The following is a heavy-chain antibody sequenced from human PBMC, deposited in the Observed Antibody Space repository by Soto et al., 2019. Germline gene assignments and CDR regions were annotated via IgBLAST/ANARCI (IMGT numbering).Heavy chain of an antibody. CDR1: GFIFTNYW. Sequence: EVEVVESGGGLVQPGESLRISCAASGFIFTNYWMHWVRQVPGRGLVWVSGITHDGSGTKYADSGKGRFTISRDNAKNTVYLQMNSLRPEGTAVYYCGSVFEYWGRGPLVPVSS. V-gene: IGHV3-74*01. CDR2: ITHDGSGT. CDR3: GSVFEY. J-gene: IGHJ4*01.